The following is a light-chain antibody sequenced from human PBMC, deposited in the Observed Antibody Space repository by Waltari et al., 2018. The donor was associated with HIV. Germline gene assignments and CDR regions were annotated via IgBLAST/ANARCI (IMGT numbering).Light chain of an antibody. Sequence: DIVMTQSPLSLPVIPGETASISCRSNQSLRLINGYNYLDWYLQKPVQSPQLLIYLASNRASGVPDRFSGSGSGTDFTLKISRVEAEDVGVYYCMQALQSPPITFGQGTRLEIK. CDR2: LAS. V-gene: IGKV2-28*01. J-gene: IGKJ5*01. CDR1: QSLRLINGYNY. CDR3: MQALQSPPIT.